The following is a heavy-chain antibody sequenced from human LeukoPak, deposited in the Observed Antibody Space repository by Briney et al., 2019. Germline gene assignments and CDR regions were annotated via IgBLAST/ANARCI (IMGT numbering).Heavy chain of an antibody. V-gene: IGHV4-4*07. CDR3: ARESPIGSGRYDYHMDV. J-gene: IGHJ6*03. CDR1: GGSISSYY. Sequence: SETLSLTCTVSGGSISSYYWSWIRQPAGKGLEWIGRIYNSGSTNYNPSLKSRVTMSVDTSKNHFSLRLSSVTAADTAVYFCARESPIGSGRYDYHMDVWGKGTTVTVSS. CDR2: IYNSGST. D-gene: IGHD3-10*01.